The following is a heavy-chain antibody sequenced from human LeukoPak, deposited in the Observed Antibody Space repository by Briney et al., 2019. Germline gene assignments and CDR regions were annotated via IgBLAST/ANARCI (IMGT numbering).Heavy chain of an antibody. Sequence: GGSLRLSCAASGFSFSAYGMNWVRQAPGKGLEWVSAIGGSGATTYYADSVRGRFTISRDNSKNTLYLQMNSLRAEDTAVYYCARDRGAGYSSSWYRKGYFQHWGQGTLVTVSS. V-gene: IGHV3-23*01. CDR1: GFSFSAYG. D-gene: IGHD6-13*01. J-gene: IGHJ1*01. CDR2: IGGSGATT. CDR3: ARDRGAGYSSSWYRKGYFQH.